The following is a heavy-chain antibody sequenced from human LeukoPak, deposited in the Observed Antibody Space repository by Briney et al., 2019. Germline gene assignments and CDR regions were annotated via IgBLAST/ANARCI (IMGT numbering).Heavy chain of an antibody. CDR3: AKDPRWAYYDILTGYNFDY. J-gene: IGHJ4*02. V-gene: IGHV3-23*01. CDR1: GFTFSSYA. D-gene: IGHD3-9*01. CDR2: ISGSGGST. Sequence: GGSLRLSCAASGFTFSSYAMSWVRQAPGKGLEWVSAISGSGGSTYYADSVKGRFTISRDNSKNTLYLQMNGLRAEDTAVYYCAKDPRWAYYDILTGYNFDYWGQGTLVTVSS.